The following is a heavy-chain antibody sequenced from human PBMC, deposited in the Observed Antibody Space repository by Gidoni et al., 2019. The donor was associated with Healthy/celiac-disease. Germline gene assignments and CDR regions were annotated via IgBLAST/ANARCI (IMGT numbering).Heavy chain of an antibody. CDR2: ISGSGGST. Sequence: EVQLLESGGGLVQPGGSLRLSCAASGFTFSSYAMSWVRQAPGKGLEWVSAISGSGGSTYYADSVKGRFTISRDNSKNTLYLQMNSLRAEDTAVYYCAKDLSGYSYGYYLDLSVDYWGQGTLVTVSS. CDR1: GFTFSSYA. CDR3: AKDLSGYSYGYYLDLSVDY. D-gene: IGHD5-18*01. V-gene: IGHV3-23*01. J-gene: IGHJ4*02.